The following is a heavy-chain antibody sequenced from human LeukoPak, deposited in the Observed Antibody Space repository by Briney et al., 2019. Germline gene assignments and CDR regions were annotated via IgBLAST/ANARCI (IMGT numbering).Heavy chain of an antibody. Sequence: SETLSLTCAVYGGSFSGYYWSWIRQPPGKGLEWIGEINHSGSTNYNPSLKSRVTISVDTSKNQFSLKLSSVTAEDTAVYYCAKGMGTNWWDAFDIWGQGTMVTVSS. V-gene: IGHV4-34*01. CDR3: AKGMGTNWWDAFDI. CDR2: INHSGST. J-gene: IGHJ3*02. D-gene: IGHD2-8*02. CDR1: GGSFSGYY.